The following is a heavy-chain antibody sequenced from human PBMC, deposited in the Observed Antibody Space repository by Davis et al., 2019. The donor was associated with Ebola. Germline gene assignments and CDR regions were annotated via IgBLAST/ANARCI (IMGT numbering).Heavy chain of an antibody. Sequence: PGGSLRLSCAASAFTFSSYGMHWVRQAPGKGLEWVAVISYDGSNKYYADSVKGRFTISRDNSKNTLYLQMNSLRAEDTAVYYCARDSTFGGWGQGTLVTVSS. CDR2: ISYDGSNK. CDR1: AFTFSSYG. D-gene: IGHD3-10*01. V-gene: IGHV3-30*03. CDR3: ARDSTFGG. J-gene: IGHJ4*02.